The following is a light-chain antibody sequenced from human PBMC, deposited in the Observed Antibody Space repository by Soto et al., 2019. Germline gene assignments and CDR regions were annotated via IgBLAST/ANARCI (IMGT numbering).Light chain of an antibody. Sequence: DIQMTQSPSSLSASVGDIVTITCQARQDIRNYLNWYQQKPGKAPILLIYDASNLRAGVPSRFSGSGSGTEFTFTISSLQPEDIATYYCQHYDHLPPLSFGGGTKVEIK. CDR3: QHYDHLPPLS. CDR2: DAS. V-gene: IGKV1-33*01. J-gene: IGKJ4*01. CDR1: QDIRNY.